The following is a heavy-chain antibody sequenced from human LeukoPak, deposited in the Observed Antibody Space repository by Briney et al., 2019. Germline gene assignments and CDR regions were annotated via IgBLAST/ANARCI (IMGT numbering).Heavy chain of an antibody. CDR2: IWYDGSNK. D-gene: IGHD7-27*01. CDR1: GFTFSSYD. Sequence: GGSLRLSCAASGFTFSSYDIHWVRQAPGKGLEWVAVIWYDGSNKYYADSVKGRFTISRDNSKNTLYLQMNSMRAEDTAVYYCARELGRRYFDYWGQGTLVTVSS. J-gene: IGHJ4*02. V-gene: IGHV3-33*01. CDR3: ARELGRRYFDY.